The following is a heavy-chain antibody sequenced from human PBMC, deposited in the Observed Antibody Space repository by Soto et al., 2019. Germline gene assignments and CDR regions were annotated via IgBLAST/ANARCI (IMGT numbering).Heavy chain of an antibody. Sequence: EVQLVESGGGLVQPGGSLRLSCAASGFTVSSKYMSWVRQAPGKGLEWVSVIYSGDSTDYANSVKGRFTSSRDNSKNTRYRHMNSLRAEDTAVYYSARDPTTSTWGDHYCDYWGQGTLVTVSS. V-gene: IGHV3-66*01. J-gene: IGHJ4*02. CDR2: IYSGDST. CDR1: GFTVSSKY. CDR3: ARDPTTSTWGDHYCDY. D-gene: IGHD6-13*01.